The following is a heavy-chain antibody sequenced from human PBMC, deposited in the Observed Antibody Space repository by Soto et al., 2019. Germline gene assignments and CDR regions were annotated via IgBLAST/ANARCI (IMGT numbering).Heavy chain of an antibody. CDR1: GGSFSGYY. D-gene: IGHD6-6*01. J-gene: IGHJ5*02. Sequence: PSETLSLTCAVYGGSFSGYYWIWIRQPPGKGLEWIGEINHSGSTNYYPSLKSRVTISVDTSKNQFSLKLSSVTAADTAVYYCARGLKYSSSAGPNWFDPWGQGTLVTVSS. CDR2: INHSGST. CDR3: ARGLKYSSSAGPNWFDP. V-gene: IGHV4-34*01.